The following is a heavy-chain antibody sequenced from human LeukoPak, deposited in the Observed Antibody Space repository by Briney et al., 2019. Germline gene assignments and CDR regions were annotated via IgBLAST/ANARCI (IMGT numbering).Heavy chain of an antibody. D-gene: IGHD1-26*01. J-gene: IGHJ4*02. CDR3: ARTQYSGSKLDY. Sequence: GGSLRLSCAASGFTFSSYWMHWVRQAPGKGLVWVSRINSDGSSTSYADSVKGRFTISRDNAKNTLYLQMNSLRAEDTAVFYCARTQYSGSKLDYWGQGILVTVSS. CDR2: INSDGSST. CDR1: GFTFSSYW. V-gene: IGHV3-74*01.